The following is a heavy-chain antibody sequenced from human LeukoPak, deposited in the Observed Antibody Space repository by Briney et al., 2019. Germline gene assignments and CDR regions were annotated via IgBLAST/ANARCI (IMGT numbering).Heavy chain of an antibody. CDR2: ISVYNGDT. Sequence: ASVKVSCKASGYIFSRYGISWVRQPPGQGLEWMGWISVYNGDTDYAQKLQGRVTMTTDTSTSAAYMELRSLRSDDTAVYYCARKGTAQAFDIWGQGTMVTVSS. D-gene: IGHD1-1*01. CDR1: GYIFSRYG. CDR3: ARKGTAQAFDI. J-gene: IGHJ3*02. V-gene: IGHV1-18*01.